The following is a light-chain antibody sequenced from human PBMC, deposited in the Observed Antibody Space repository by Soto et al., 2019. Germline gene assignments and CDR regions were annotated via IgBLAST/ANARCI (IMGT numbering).Light chain of an antibody. V-gene: IGKV2-28*01. Sequence: DIVVTQSPLSLPVTPGEPASISCRSSQSLLHTNGNNYLEWYLQKPGQSPQLLIYLGSSRASGVPDRFSGSGSGTDFTLKIRRVEAEDVGVYYCMQAIQTPRTFGQGTKVEIK. CDR3: MQAIQTPRT. CDR1: QSLLHTNGNNY. CDR2: LGS. J-gene: IGKJ1*01.